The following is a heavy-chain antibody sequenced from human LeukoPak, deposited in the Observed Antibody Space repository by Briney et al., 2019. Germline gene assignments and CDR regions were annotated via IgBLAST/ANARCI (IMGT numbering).Heavy chain of an antibody. CDR2: ISGSGGST. CDR1: GFTFSSYA. D-gene: IGHD2-21*02. Sequence: GGSLRLSCAASGFTFSSYAMSWVRQAPGKGLEWVSAISGSGGSTYYADSVKGRFTISRDNSKNTLYLQMNSLRAEDTAVYYCAKDSLHCGGDCSGGYSAFDIWGQGTMVTVSS. V-gene: IGHV3-23*01. J-gene: IGHJ3*02. CDR3: AKDSLHCGGDCSGGYSAFDI.